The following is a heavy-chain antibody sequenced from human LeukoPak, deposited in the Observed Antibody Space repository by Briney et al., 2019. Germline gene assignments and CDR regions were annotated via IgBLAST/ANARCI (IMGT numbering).Heavy chain of an antibody. V-gene: IGHV3-30*18. CDR3: AKSARLWNGVFDY. Sequence: SGRSLRLSCAASGFTFSSYGMHLVRQAPGKGLEWVAVISYDGSNKYYADSVKGRFTISRDNSKNTLYLQMNSLRAEDTAVYYCAKSARLWNGVFDYWGQGTLVTVSS. D-gene: IGHD1-1*01. CDR1: GFTFSSYG. CDR2: ISYDGSNK. J-gene: IGHJ4*02.